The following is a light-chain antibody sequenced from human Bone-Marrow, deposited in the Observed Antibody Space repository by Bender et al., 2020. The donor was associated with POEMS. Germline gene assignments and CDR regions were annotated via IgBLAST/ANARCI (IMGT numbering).Light chain of an antibody. CDR1: TLRRYY. CDR3: YSRDSSANHWV. J-gene: IGLJ3*02. V-gene: IGLV3-19*01. CDR2: GKN. Sequence: SSELTQDPAVSVALGQTLRITCQGDTLRRYYANWYQQKPGQAPILVIYGKNNRPSGIPDRFSGSSSGTTASLTITGAQAEDEADYYCYSRDSSANHWVFGGGTKLTVL.